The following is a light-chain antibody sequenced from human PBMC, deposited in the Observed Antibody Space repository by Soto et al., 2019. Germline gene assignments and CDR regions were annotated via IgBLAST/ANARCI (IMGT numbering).Light chain of an antibody. CDR3: QQYDSFSVT. J-gene: IGKJ5*01. CDR2: AAS. Sequence: IQMTQSPSSLSASVGDRVTITCRASQTISTYLHWYQQKAGEAPKLLIYAASNLQGGVPSRFSGSGSGTEFRLTISTMQPDDFATYYCQQYDSFSVTFGQGTRLEIK. V-gene: IGKV1-39*01. CDR1: QTISTY.